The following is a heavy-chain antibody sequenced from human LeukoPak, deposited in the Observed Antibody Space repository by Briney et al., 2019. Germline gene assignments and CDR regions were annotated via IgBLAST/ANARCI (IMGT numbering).Heavy chain of an antibody. CDR2: IIPILGIA. Sequence: ASVKVSCKASGGTFSSYAISWVRQAPGQGLEWMGRIIPILGIANYAQKFQGRVTITADKSTSTAYMELSSLRSEDTAVYYCASSAGINDAFDIWGQGTMVTVSS. CDR1: GGTFSSYA. D-gene: IGHD6-19*01. J-gene: IGHJ3*02. V-gene: IGHV1-69*04. CDR3: ASSAGINDAFDI.